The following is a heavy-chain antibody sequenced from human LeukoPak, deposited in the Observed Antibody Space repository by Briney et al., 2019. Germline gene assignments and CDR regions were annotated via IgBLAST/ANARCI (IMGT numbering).Heavy chain of an antibody. V-gene: IGHV1-18*01. CDR1: GYTFTSYG. Sequence: RWASVNVSCKASGYTFTSYGISWVRQAPGQGLEWMGWISAYNGNTNYAQKLQGRVTMTTDTSTSTAYMELRSLRSDDTAVYYCARDIGWAFSGSYFDYWGQGTLVTVSS. D-gene: IGHD1-26*01. J-gene: IGHJ4*02. CDR2: ISAYNGNT. CDR3: ARDIGWAFSGSYFDY.